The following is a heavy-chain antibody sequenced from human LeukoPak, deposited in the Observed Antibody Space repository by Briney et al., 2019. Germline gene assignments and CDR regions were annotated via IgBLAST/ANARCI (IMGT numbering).Heavy chain of an antibody. D-gene: IGHD2-2*01. CDR2: INAGNGNT. Sequence: ASVKVSCKASGYTFTSYAMHWVRQAPGQRLEWMGWINAGNGNTKYSQEFQGRVTITRDTSASTAYMELSSLRSEDTAVYYCARAISTPISINYYYGMDVWGKGTTVTVSS. CDR1: GYTFTSYA. J-gene: IGHJ6*04. V-gene: IGHV1-3*01. CDR3: ARAISTPISINYYYGMDV.